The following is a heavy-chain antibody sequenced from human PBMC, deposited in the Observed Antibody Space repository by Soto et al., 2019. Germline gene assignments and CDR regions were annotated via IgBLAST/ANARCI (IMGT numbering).Heavy chain of an antibody. CDR1: GFPFSNAW. V-gene: IGHV3-15*07. Sequence: GGSLRLSCVASGFPFSNAWINWVRQVPGKGLEWVGRVKSKTDGGSSDYAAAVKGRFAVSRDDSRHIVYLQMNSLKIEDTGVYYCTTDSRTTLPEIRFDYWGHGTQVTV. J-gene: IGHJ4*01. D-gene: IGHD1-26*01. CDR3: TTDSRTTLPEIRFDY. CDR2: VKSKTDGGSS.